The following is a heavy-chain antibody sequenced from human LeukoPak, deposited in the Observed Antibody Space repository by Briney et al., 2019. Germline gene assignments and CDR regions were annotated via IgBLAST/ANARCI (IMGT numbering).Heavy chain of an antibody. Sequence: SETLSLTCTVSGGSISSYYWSWIRQPPGKGLEWIGYIYYSGSTNYNPSLKSRVTISVDTSKNQFSLKLSSVTAADTAVYYCARDAPVRYSGSYFDYWGQGTLVTVSS. CDR2: IYYSGST. CDR1: GGSISSYY. D-gene: IGHD1-26*01. J-gene: IGHJ4*02. CDR3: ARDAPVRYSGSYFDY. V-gene: IGHV4-59*01.